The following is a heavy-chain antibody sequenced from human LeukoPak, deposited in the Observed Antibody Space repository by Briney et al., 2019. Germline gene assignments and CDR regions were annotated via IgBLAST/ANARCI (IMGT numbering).Heavy chain of an antibody. CDR2: IYSDNT. D-gene: IGHD4/OR15-4a*01. V-gene: IGHV3-53*01. Sequence: GGSLRLSCTVSGFTVSSNSMSWVRQAPGKGLEWDSFIYSDNTHYSDSVKGRFTISRDNSKNTLYLQINSLRADDTAVYYCARRAGAYSHPYDYWGQGTLVTVSS. J-gene: IGHJ4*02. CDR3: ARRAGAYSHPYDY. CDR1: GFTVSSNS.